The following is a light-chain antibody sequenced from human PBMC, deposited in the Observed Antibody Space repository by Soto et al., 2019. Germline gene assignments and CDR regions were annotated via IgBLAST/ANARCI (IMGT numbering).Light chain of an antibody. Sequence: QSVLTQPASVSGSPGQSITISCTGTSSDIGGYNYISWYQQHPGKAPKFIIYDVRNRPSGISNRFSGSRSGNTASLTISGLQAEDEADYCCSSYTSSSTVIFGGGTQLTVL. CDR3: SSYTSSSTVI. CDR1: SSDIGGYNY. CDR2: DVR. J-gene: IGLJ2*01. V-gene: IGLV2-14*03.